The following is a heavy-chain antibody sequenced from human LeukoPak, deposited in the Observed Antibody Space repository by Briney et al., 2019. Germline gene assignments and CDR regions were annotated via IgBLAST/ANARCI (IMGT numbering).Heavy chain of an antibody. CDR2: IYHSGST. CDR3: ARDRLTTVTPGDY. D-gene: IGHD4-17*01. J-gene: IGHJ4*02. V-gene: IGHV4-38-2*02. CDR1: GYSISSGYY. Sequence: PSETLSLTCTVSGYSISSGYYWGWIRQPPGKGLEWIGSIYHSGSTYYNPSLKSRVTISVDTSKNQFSLKLSSVTAADTAVYYCARDRLTTVTPGDYWAQGTLVTVSS.